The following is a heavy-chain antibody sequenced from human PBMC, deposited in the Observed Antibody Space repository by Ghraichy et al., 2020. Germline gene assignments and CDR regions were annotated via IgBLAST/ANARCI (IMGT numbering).Heavy chain of an antibody. V-gene: IGHV4-34*01. CDR2: INHSGST. J-gene: IGHJ6*02. CDR3: ATQREDYYGMDV. CDR1: GGSFSGYY. D-gene: IGHD1-26*01. Sequence: SETLSLTCAVYGGSFSGYYWSWIRQPPGKGLEWIGEINHSGSTNYNPSLKSRVTISVDTSKNQFSLKLSSVTAADTAVYYCATQREDYYGMDVWGQGTTVTVSS.